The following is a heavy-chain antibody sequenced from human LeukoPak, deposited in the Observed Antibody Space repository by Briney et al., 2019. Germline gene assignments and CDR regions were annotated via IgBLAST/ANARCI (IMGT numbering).Heavy chain of an antibody. CDR3: ACLVGEQTGDY. J-gene: IGHJ4*02. Sequence: PGGSLRLSCAASGFTFSSYEMNWVRQAPGKGLEWVSSISSSSSYIYYADSVKGRFTISRDNAKNSLYLQMNSLRAEDTAVYYCACLVGEQTGDYWGQGTLVTVSS. CDR2: ISSSSSYI. V-gene: IGHV3-21*01. CDR1: GFTFSSYE. D-gene: IGHD1-26*01.